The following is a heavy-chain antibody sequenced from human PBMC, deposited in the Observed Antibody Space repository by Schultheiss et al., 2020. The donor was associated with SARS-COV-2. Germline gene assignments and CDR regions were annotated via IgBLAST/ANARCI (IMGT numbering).Heavy chain of an antibody. J-gene: IGHJ4*02. CDR2: IYPGDSDT. CDR3: ATHDAYGDGGFGFDY. Sequence: GGSLRLFCKGSGYSFTSYWIGWVRQMPGKGLEWMGIIYPGDSDTRYSPSFQDQVTISADKSISTAYLQWSGLKAENTAMYYCATHDAYGDGGFGFDYWGQGTLVTVAS. V-gene: IGHV5-51*01. CDR1: GYSFTSYW. D-gene: IGHD4-17*01.